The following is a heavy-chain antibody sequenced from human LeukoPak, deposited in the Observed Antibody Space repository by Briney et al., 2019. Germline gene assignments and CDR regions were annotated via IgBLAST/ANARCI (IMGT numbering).Heavy chain of an antibody. J-gene: IGHJ4*02. CDR1: GFTFSSYA. Sequence: PGGPLRLSCAASGFTFSSYAMSWVRQAPGKGLEWVSAISGSGGSTYYADSVKGRFTIPRDNSKNTLDLQMNSLRVEDTAVYYCAKIAIWFGELEYYFDYWGQGTLVTVSS. CDR3: AKIAIWFGELEYYFDY. CDR2: ISGSGGST. V-gene: IGHV3-23*01. D-gene: IGHD3-10*01.